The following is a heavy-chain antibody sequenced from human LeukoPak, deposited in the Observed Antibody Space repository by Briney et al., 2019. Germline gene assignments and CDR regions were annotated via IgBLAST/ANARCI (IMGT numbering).Heavy chain of an antibody. CDR2: IYYSGST. CDR1: GGSISSYY. V-gene: IGHV4-59*01. J-gene: IGHJ4*02. D-gene: IGHD3-10*01. CDR3: ARARQRFGELPYDY. Sequence: KTSETLSLTCTVSGGSISSYYWSWIRQPPGKGLEWIGYIYYSGSTNYNPSLKSRVTISVDTSKNQFSLKLSSVTAADTAVYYCARARQRFGELPYDYWGQGTLVTVSS.